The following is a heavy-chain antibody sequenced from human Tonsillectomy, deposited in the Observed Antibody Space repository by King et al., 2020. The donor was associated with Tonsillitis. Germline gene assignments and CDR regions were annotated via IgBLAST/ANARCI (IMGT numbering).Heavy chain of an antibody. V-gene: IGHV5-51*01. D-gene: IGHD3-10*01. CDR3: ARFERSGNYFY. Sequence: QLVQSVAEVKKPGTSLKISCKRSGYSFTSCWIGFERQRPGNSMESMWFLYHIVLDTNYTPSFQGQVTISAEKSISTAYLQGSSLKASDTAMYYCARFERSGNYFYWGQGTLVTVSS. CDR2: LYHIVLDT. J-gene: IGHJ4*02. CDR1: GYSFTSCW.